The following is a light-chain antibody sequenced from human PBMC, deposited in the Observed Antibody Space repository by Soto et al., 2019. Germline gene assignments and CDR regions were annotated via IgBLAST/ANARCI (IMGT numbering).Light chain of an antibody. V-gene: IGKV1-33*01. CDR1: QDITNY. CDR3: QHYDHLPIT. J-gene: IGKJ5*01. Sequence: DIQMTQSPSSLSASVGDRVTITCQASQDITNYLNWYQQKPGKAPRLLLYDASSLETGVPSRFSGSGSGTGFTFTISSLQPEDIATYYCQHYDHLPITFGQGTRLEIK. CDR2: DAS.